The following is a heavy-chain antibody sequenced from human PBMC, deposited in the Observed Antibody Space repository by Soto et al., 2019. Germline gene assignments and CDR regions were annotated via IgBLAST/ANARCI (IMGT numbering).Heavy chain of an antibody. CDR2: LVVGSGNT. Sequence: SVKVSCKASGFPNTSSAVQWVRPPRGQCLEWIGWLVVGSGNTKYAQKLQERVTITRDMSTSTAYMELRSLRSEETALYYCAALQGVVAIKALDIWSQGTIVIVSS. CDR1: GFPNTSSA. V-gene: IGHV1-58*01. D-gene: IGHD2-2*01. J-gene: IGHJ3*02. CDR3: AALQGVVAIKALDI.